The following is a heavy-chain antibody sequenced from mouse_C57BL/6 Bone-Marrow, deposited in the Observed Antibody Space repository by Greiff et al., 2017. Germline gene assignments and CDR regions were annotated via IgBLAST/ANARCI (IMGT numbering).Heavy chain of an antibody. Sequence: EVQVVESGGDLVKPGGSLKLSCAASGFTFSSYGMSWVRQTPDTRLEWVATISSGGSYTYYPDSVKGRFTISRDNAKNTLYLQMSSLKSEDTAMYYCARLDSSGPFAYWGEGTLVTVSA. D-gene: IGHD3-2*02. CDR3: ARLDSSGPFAY. CDR2: ISSGGSYT. CDR1: GFTFSSYG. V-gene: IGHV5-6*01. J-gene: IGHJ3*01.